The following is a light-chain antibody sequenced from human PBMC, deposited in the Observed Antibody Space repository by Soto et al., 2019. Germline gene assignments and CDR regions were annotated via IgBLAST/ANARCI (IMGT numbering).Light chain of an antibody. CDR1: NIGSKS. J-gene: IGLJ2*01. CDR3: QVWDSSSDPP. Sequence: SYELTQPPSVSVAPGKTARITCGGNNIGSKSVHCYQQKPGQAPVLVIYYDSDRPSGIPERFSGSNSGNTATLTISRVEAGDEADYYCQVWDSSSDPPFGGGTKLTVL. CDR2: YDS. V-gene: IGLV3-21*04.